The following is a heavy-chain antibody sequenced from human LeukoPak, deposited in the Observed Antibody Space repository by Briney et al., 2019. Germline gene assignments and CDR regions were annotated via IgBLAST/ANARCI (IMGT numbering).Heavy chain of an antibody. CDR2: INPNSGGT. CDR1: GYTFTGYY. D-gene: IGHD3-3*01. CDR3: ARGITIFGVDIMGY. V-gene: IGHV1-2*02. J-gene: IGHJ4*02. Sequence: GASVKVSCKPSGYTFTGYYIQWARQAPGQGLEWMGWINPNSGGTNYAQKFQGRVTMTRDTSISTAYMELSRLRSDDTAVYYCARGITIFGVDIMGYWGQGTLVTVSS.